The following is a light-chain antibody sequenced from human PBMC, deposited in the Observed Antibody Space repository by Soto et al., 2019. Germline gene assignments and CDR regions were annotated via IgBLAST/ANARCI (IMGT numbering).Light chain of an antibody. CDR1: TSDVGGYNY. CDR3: SSYASVNTLL. V-gene: IGLV2-14*01. CDR2: EVS. J-gene: IGLJ2*01. Sequence: QSALTQPASVSGSPGQSITISCTGTTSDVGGYNYVSWYQQHPGKAPKLMIYEVSNRPSGVSYRFSGSKSGNTASLTISGLLADDEADYYCSSYASVNTLLFGGGTKVTVL.